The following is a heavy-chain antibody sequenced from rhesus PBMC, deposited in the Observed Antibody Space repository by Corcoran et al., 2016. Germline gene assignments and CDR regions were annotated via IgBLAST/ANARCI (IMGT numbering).Heavy chain of an antibody. J-gene: IGHJ4*01. Sequence: QVQLQESGPGLVKPSETLSLTCAVSGGSISSNDWSWIRQPPGKGLEWIGRISGSGWTTDYNPSLTSRVTSSTDTAKNQFSLKLSSVTAADTAAYYCTRDMPPRDSWGQGVLVTVSS. CDR2: ISGSGWTT. CDR1: GGSISSND. V-gene: IGHV4-173*01. CDR3: TRDMPPRDS. D-gene: IGHD2-2*01.